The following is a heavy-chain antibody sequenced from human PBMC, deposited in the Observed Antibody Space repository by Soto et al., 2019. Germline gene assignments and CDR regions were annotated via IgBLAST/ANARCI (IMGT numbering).Heavy chain of an antibody. CDR2: ITGSGGAM. D-gene: IGHD2-21*01. J-gene: IGHJ4*02. CDR1: GFDFSGSE. CDR3: AKVAPLILGSPF. V-gene: IGHV3-48*03. Sequence: EVKLVESGGGLVQPGGSLRLSCTASGFDFSGSEMNWFRQAPGKGLEWVAYITGSGGAMFHADSVKGRFSISRDNAKNSLFLEMNNLTADDAGLYYCAKVAPLILGSPFWGQGTLVTVSS.